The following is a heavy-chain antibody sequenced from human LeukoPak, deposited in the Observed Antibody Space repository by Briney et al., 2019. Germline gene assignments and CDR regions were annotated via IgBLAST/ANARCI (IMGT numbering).Heavy chain of an antibody. D-gene: IGHD4-17*01. CDR2: IYYSGTT. V-gene: IGHV4-59*01. CDR3: ARTYGDYRFDY. Sequence: PSETLSLTCTVSGGSISSYYWNWIRQPPGKGLEWIGYIYYSGTTNYNPSLKSRVSISVDTSKNQFSLNLSSVTAADTAVYYCARTYGDYRFDYWGQGTLVTVSS. CDR1: GGSISSYY. J-gene: IGHJ4*02.